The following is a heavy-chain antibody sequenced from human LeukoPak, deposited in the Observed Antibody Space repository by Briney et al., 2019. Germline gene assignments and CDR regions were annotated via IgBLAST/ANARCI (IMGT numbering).Heavy chain of an antibody. V-gene: IGHV3-21*01. CDR2: ISSSSSYI. D-gene: IGHD6-19*01. CDR1: GFTFSSYS. CDR3: AGSFSIAVAGRN. Sequence: PGGSLRLSCAASGFTFSSYSMNWVRQAPGKGLEWVSSISSSSSYIYYADSVKGRFTISRDNAKNSLYLQMYSLRAEDTAVYYCAGSFSIAVAGRNWGQGTLVTVSS. J-gene: IGHJ4*02.